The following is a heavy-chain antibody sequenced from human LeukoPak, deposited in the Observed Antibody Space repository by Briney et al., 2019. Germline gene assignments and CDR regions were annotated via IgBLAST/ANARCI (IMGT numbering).Heavy chain of an antibody. V-gene: IGHV4-4*09. CDR2: IYTSGST. J-gene: IGHJ4*02. CDR1: GGSINSYY. Sequence: SETLSLTCTVSGGSINSYYWSWIRQPPGKGLEWIGYIYTSGSTNYNPSLKSRVTISVDTSKNQFSLKLSSVTAADTAVYYCARTYCGGDCYSPHFDYWGQGTLVTVSS. CDR3: ARTYCGGDCYSPHFDY. D-gene: IGHD2-21*02.